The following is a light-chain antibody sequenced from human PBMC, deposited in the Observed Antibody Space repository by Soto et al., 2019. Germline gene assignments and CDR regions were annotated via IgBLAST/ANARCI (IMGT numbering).Light chain of an antibody. CDR1: QSVTNF. Sequence: EIVLTQSPGTLSLSPGERATLSCRASQSVTNFLAWYQQKPGQSPSLLIYNASHRATGIPARFSGSGSGTDFTLTISSLEPEDFAVYDCQQRYRLPETFGQGTKVEIK. CDR3: QQRYRLPET. V-gene: IGKV3-11*01. J-gene: IGKJ1*01. CDR2: NAS.